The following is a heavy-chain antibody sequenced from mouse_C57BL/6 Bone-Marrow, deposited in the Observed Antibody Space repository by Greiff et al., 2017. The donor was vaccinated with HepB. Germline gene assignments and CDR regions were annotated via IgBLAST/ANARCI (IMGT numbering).Heavy chain of an antibody. J-gene: IGHJ1*03. CDR3: ARQGYYGNPWYFDV. CDR1: GFTFSSYG. V-gene: IGHV5-6*01. CDR2: ISSGGSYT. D-gene: IGHD2-1*01. Sequence: EVKLQESGGDLVKPGGSLKLSCAASGFTFSSYGMSWVRQTPDKRLEWVATISSGGSYTYYPDSVKGRFTISRDNAKNTLYLQMSSLKSEDTAMYYCARQGYYGNPWYFDVWGTGTTVTVSS.